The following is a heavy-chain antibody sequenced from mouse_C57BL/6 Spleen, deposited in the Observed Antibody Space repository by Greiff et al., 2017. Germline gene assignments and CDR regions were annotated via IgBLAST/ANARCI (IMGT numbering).Heavy chain of an antibody. J-gene: IGHJ2*01. D-gene: IGHD4-1*01. CDR2: INPNNGGT. CDR1: GYTFTDYY. V-gene: IGHV1-26*01. Sequence: VQLQQSGPELVKPGASVKISCKASGYTFTDYYMNWVKQSHGKSLEWIGDINPNNGGTSYNQKFKGKATLTVDKSSSTAYMELRSLTSEDSAVYYCARLTGTDYWGQGTTLTVSS. CDR3: ARLTGTDY.